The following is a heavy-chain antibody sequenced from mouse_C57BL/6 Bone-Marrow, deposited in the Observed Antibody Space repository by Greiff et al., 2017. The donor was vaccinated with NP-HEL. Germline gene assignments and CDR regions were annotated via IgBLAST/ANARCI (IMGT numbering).Heavy chain of an antibody. Sequence: DVHLVESGGGLVKPGGSLKLSCAASGFTFSSYAMSWVRQTPEKRLEWVATISDGGSYTYYPDNVKGRFTISRDNAKNNLYLQMSHLKSEDTAMYYCARRGGSRDYAMDYWGQGTSVTVSS. CDR1: GFTFSSYA. CDR3: ARRGGSRDYAMDY. V-gene: IGHV5-4*03. CDR2: ISDGGSYT. D-gene: IGHD1-1*01. J-gene: IGHJ4*01.